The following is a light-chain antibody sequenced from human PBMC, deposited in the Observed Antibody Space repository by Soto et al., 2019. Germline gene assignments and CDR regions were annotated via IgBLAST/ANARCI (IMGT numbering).Light chain of an antibody. J-gene: IGLJ1*01. Sequence: SYELTQPPSVSVAPGQRARISCGGDNIGAKSVHWYQQKPGQAPVLVIYDDHDRPSGIPERFSGANSGNTAPLTIPRLEDGDEGDYWRQVWDSSSGNYVFAAGTK. CDR1: NIGAKS. CDR3: QVWDSSSGNYV. CDR2: DDH. V-gene: IGLV3-21*02.